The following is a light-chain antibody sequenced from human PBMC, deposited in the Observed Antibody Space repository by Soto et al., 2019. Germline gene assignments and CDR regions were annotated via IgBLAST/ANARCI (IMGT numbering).Light chain of an antibody. CDR2: DVS. V-gene: IGLV2-14*01. J-gene: IGLJ1*01. CDR3: SSYTSSSTLEDV. CDR1: SSDVGGYNY. Sequence: QSALTQPASVSGSPGQSITISCTGTSSDVGGYNYVSWYQQHPGKAPKLMIYDVSNRPSGVSNRFSGSKSGNTASLTISGLQADDEADYYCSSYTSSSTLEDVFGTGTKLTVL.